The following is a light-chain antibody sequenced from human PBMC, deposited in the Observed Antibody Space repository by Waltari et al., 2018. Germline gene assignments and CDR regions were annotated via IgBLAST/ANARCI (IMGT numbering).Light chain of an antibody. V-gene: IGKV3-15*01. Sequence: ILMTQSPVTLSVSPGERVTLSCRASRAVRSDLAWDQQKPGRRPRLRIYGTSTRATGVPARFSGSGSGTDFSLTITSLQSEDLAVYYCQQYNGWINFGQGTRLEI. CDR1: RAVRSD. CDR3: QQYNGWIN. CDR2: GTS. J-gene: IGKJ5*01.